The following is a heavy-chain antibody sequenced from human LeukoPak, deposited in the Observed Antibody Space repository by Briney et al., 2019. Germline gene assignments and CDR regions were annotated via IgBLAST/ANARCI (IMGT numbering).Heavy chain of an antibody. J-gene: IGHJ1*01. CDR1: GASISNSAYH. Sequence: SETLSLTCTVSGASISNSAYHWGWIRQPPGKGLEWIGSINYSAGTHYNPSLKSRVTISADKSKNQSSLKLSSVTAADTAVYYCASGTIFGVVPRPFQHWGQGTLVTVSS. CDR3: ASGTIFGVVPRPFQH. CDR2: INYSAGT. D-gene: IGHD3-3*01. V-gene: IGHV4-39*07.